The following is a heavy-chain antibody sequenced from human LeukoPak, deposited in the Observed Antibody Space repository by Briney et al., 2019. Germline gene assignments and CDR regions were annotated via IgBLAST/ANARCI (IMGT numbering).Heavy chain of an antibody. J-gene: IGHJ4*02. CDR3: ARGGLTIAEATTSWYLDY. CDR2: TWYDGSNK. D-gene: IGHD1-26*01. Sequence: GGSLRLSCAASGFTFSTYGMHWVRQARGKGLEWVALTWYDGSNKNYADSVKGRFTISRDNSENTLYLQMNSLRGEDTAVYYCARGGLTIAEATTSWYLDYWGQGTLVTVSS. CDR1: GFTFSTYG. V-gene: IGHV3-33*01.